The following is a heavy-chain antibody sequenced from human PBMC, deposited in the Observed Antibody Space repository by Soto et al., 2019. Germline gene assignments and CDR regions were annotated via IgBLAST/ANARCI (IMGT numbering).Heavy chain of an antibody. CDR3: AHRRYVVDFDY. J-gene: IGHJ4*02. Sequence: QITLKESGPTLVKPTQTLTLTCTFSGFSLSTSGVGVGWIRQPPGKALEWLALIYWADDKRYSSSLKSTLTITKDTAKNQVVLTMTNMDPVDTATYYCAHRRYVVDFDYWGQGSLVTVST. CDR1: GFSLSTSGVG. V-gene: IGHV2-5*02. CDR2: IYWADDK. D-gene: IGHD5-12*01.